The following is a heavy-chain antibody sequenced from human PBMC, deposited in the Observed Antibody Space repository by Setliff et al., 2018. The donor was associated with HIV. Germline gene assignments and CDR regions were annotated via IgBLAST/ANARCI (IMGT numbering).Heavy chain of an antibody. D-gene: IGHD3-22*01. CDR3: VRGMTSYDSSGYSIPYYFDY. Sequence: ASVKVSCKASGYSFTAYGISWVRQAPGQGFEWMGWINIDSGGGTTYAQKFQGRVTMTRDTSTDTLYMDLSSLTSEDTAVYYCVRGMTSYDSSGYSIPYYFDYWGQGTLVTVSS. J-gene: IGHJ4*02. CDR1: GYSFTAYG. V-gene: IGHV1-8*02. CDR2: INIDSGGGT.